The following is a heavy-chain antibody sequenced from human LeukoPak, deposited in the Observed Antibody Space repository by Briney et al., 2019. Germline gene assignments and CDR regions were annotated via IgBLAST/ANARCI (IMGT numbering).Heavy chain of an antibody. V-gene: IGHV4-61*02. J-gene: IGHJ4*02. D-gene: IGHD3-10*01. Sequence: SETLSLTCTVSGGSISSGSYYWSWIRQPAGKGLEWIGRIYTSGSTNYNPSLKSRVTISVDTSKNQFSLKLSSVTAADTAVYYCASLGNTYYYGSGSYPSFDYWGQGTLVTVSS. CDR2: IYTSGST. CDR1: GGSISSGSYY. CDR3: ASLGNTYYYGSGSYPSFDY.